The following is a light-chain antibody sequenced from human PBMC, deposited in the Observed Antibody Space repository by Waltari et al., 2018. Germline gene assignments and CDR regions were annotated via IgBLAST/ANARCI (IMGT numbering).Light chain of an antibody. CDR2: EDS. V-gene: IGLV1-51*02. CDR3: GTWDSSLSGAV. J-gene: IGLJ7*01. CDR1: SPNVGKTE. Sequence: QSVLTQPPSVSAAPGQRVTISCSGGSPNVGKTEVSWYRQLPGTAPQLLIFEDSERPAGIPGRFSGSKSGTSAALDITGLQSGDEADYYCGTWDSSLSGAVFGGGTHLTVL.